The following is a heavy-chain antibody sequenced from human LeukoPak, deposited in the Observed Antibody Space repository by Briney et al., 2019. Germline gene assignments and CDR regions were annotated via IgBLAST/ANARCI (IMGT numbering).Heavy chain of an antibody. CDR2: INSDGSST. D-gene: IGHD3-22*01. V-gene: IGHV3-74*01. CDR1: RFTFSEYW. J-gene: IGHJ4*02. Sequence: GGSLRLSCTASRFTFSEYWMHWVRQAPGKGLVWVSRINSDGSSTSYVDSVKGRFTISRDNAKNTLSLQMNSLRAEDTAIYYFAKYRPKYYGSNGHYYRRDGDYWGQGTLVTVSS. CDR3: AKYRPKYYGSNGHYYRRDGDY.